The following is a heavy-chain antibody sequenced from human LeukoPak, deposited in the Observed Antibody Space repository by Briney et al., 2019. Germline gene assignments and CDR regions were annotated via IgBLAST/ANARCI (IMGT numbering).Heavy chain of an antibody. CDR1: GFTFSSYA. CDR3: AKDTRITMVRGDGAFDI. Sequence: GGSLRLSCAASGFTFSSYAMSWVRQAPGKGLEWVSAISGSGGSTYYADSVKGRFTISRDNSKNTLYLQMNSLRAEDTAVYYCAKDTRITMVRGDGAFDIWGQGTMVTVSS. J-gene: IGHJ3*02. D-gene: IGHD3-10*01. CDR2: ISGSGGST. V-gene: IGHV3-23*01.